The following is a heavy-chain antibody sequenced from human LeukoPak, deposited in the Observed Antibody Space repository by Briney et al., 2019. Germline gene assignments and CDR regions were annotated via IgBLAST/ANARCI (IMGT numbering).Heavy chain of an antibody. J-gene: IGHJ5*02. CDR2: IKQDGSEK. Sequence: PGGSLRLSCAASGFTFSSYWMSWVRQAPGKGLEWVADIKQDGSEKYYVDSVKGRFTISRDNAKNSLYLQMNSLRAADTAVYYCAREVRNYDFYPWGQGTLVTVSS. V-gene: IGHV3-7*03. CDR3: AREVRNYDFYP. CDR1: GFTFSSYW. D-gene: IGHD3-3*01.